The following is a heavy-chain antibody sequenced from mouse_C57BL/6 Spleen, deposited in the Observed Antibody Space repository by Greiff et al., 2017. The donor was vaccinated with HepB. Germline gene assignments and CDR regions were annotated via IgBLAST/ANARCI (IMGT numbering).Heavy chain of an antibody. J-gene: IGHJ4*01. CDR1: GYAFSSYW. Sequence: VQLQQSGAELVKPGASVKISCKASGYAFSSYWMNWVKQRPGKGLEWIGQIYPGAGATNSNGKFKGKATLTADKSSSTAYMQLSSLTSEDSAVYFCARSDDGYFYAMDYWGQGTSVTVSS. CDR3: ARSDDGYFYAMDY. CDR2: IYPGAGAT. V-gene: IGHV1-80*01. D-gene: IGHD2-3*01.